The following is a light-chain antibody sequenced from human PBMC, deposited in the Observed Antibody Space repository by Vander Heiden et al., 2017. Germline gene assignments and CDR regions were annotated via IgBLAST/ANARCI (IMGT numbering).Light chain of an antibody. CDR2: AAS. Sequence: DIQLTQSPSFLSASVGDRVTITCRASLDISSYLAWYQQKPGKAPKLLIYAASTLQSGVPSRFSGSGFGTEFTLTISSLQPEDFATYYCQQLSSYPVQSNFGKGTRLEIK. CDR1: LDISSY. CDR3: QQLSSYPVQSN. V-gene: IGKV1-9*01. J-gene: IGKJ5*01.